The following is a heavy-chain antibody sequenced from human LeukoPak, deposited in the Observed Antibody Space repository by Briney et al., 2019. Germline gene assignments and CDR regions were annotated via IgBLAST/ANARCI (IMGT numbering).Heavy chain of an antibody. CDR3: ARERSSSWYNIPNDAFDI. J-gene: IGHJ3*02. Sequence: GGSLRLSCAASGFTFSSYSMNWVRQAPGKGLEWVSSISSSSSYIYYADSVKGRFTISRDNAKNSLYLQMNSLRAEDTAVYYCARERSSSWYNIPNDAFDIWGQGTMVTVSS. CDR1: GFTFSSYS. CDR2: ISSSSSYI. V-gene: IGHV3-21*01. D-gene: IGHD6-13*01.